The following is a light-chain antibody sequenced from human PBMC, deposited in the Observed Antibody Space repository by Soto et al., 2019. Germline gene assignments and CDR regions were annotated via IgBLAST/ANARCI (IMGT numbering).Light chain of an antibody. CDR3: LQGTHWPCT. CDR1: QSLVHSDGNTY. CDR2: KVS. V-gene: IGKV2-30*02. Sequence: DVVMTQSPLSLPVTLGQPASISCRSSQSLVHSDGNTYLNWFQQRPGQSPRRLIYKVSNRECGVPDRFSGSGSGTDFTLKISSVEAEDVGIYYCLQGTHWPCTFGQGTKVEIK. J-gene: IGKJ1*01.